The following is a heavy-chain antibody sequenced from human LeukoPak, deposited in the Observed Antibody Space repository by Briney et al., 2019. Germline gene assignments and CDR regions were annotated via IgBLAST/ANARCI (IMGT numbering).Heavy chain of an antibody. CDR1: GTFISPYH. J-gene: IGHJ3*02. Sequence: SETLSLTCTVSGTFISPYHWSWFRQSAGKGLEWIDLMYSSGSSNYSPSLKSRLTISPDNSKNQFSLRLSSVTAADTAVYYCARVLCVSNGICYAFDIWGQGTTLIVSS. CDR2: MYSSGSS. CDR3: ARVLCVSNGICYAFDI. V-gene: IGHV4-4*07. D-gene: IGHD2-8*01.